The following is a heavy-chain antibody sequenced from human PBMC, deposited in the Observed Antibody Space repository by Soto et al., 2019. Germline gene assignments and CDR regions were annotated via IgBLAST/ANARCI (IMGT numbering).Heavy chain of an antibody. Sequence: QVQLVQSGAEVKKPGASVKISCKASGYIFTNYYIHWVRQAPGQGLEWVGIINPRGGSTSYAPKFQGRVTMTRDTSTSTGFLELNSLRAEDTSVFYCANDFGGVGSGYCAWYDPWGQGTLVTVSS. CDR2: INPRGGST. D-gene: IGHD3-3*01. CDR1: GYIFTNYY. J-gene: IGHJ5*02. V-gene: IGHV1-46*01. CDR3: ANDFGGVGSGYCAWYDP.